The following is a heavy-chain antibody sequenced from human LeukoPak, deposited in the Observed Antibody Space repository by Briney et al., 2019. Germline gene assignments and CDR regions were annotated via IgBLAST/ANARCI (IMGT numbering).Heavy chain of an antibody. Sequence: SGTLSLTCTVSGGSISSCSYYWAWIRQPPGNGLEWIGSIYYSGSTYYNPSLKSRVTISVDTSKNQFSLKLGSVTAADTAVYYCARERITTTVVDYWGQGTLVTVSS. CDR3: ARERITTTVVDY. J-gene: IGHJ4*02. D-gene: IGHD4-23*01. CDR2: IYYSGST. V-gene: IGHV4-39*07. CDR1: GGSISSCSYY.